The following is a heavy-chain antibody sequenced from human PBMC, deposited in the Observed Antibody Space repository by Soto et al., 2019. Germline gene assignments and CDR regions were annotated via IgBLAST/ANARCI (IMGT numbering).Heavy chain of an antibody. CDR1: GFTFDVYA. D-gene: IGHD3-16*01. CDR2: SSWNSGSI. J-gene: IGHJ4*02. Sequence: YLRLSCAASGFTFDVYAMHWVRQAPGTGLEWVSGSSWNSGSIGYADSVKGRFTISRDNAKNSLYLQMNSLRAEDTALYYCAKARMWLLPYIDYWGQGTLVTVYS. V-gene: IGHV3-9*01. CDR3: AKARMWLLPYIDY.